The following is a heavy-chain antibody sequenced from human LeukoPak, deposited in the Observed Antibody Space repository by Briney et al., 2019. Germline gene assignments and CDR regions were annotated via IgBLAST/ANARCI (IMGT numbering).Heavy chain of an antibody. J-gene: IGHJ4*02. Sequence: GGSLRLSCAASGFTFSSYAMSWVRQATGKGLEWVSAISGSGGSTYYADSVKGRFTISRDNSKNTLYLQMNSLRAEDTAVYYCAKGHCSGGSCYGSDYWGQGTLVTVSS. CDR3: AKGHCSGGSCYGSDY. CDR2: ISGSGGST. CDR1: GFTFSSYA. V-gene: IGHV3-23*01. D-gene: IGHD2-15*01.